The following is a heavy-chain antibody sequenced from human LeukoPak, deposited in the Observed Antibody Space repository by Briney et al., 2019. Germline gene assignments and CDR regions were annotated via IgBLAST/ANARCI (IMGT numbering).Heavy chain of an antibody. D-gene: IGHD3-3*01. V-gene: IGHV4-59*01. CDR2: IYYSGST. Sequence: TSETLSLTCAVYGGSFSGYYWSWIRQPPGKGLEWIGYIYYSGSTNYNPSLKSRVTISVDTSKNQFSLKLSSVTAADTAVYYCARVLYYDFWCGPYYFDYWGQGTLVTVSS. CDR1: GGSFSGYY. J-gene: IGHJ4*02. CDR3: ARVLYYDFWCGPYYFDY.